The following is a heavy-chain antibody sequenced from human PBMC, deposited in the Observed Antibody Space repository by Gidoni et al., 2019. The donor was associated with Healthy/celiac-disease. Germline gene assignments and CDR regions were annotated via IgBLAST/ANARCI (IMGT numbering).Heavy chain of an antibody. CDR3: ARDAYSGYYDSSGFREFDY. CDR1: GFTFSSYW. V-gene: IGHV3-7*01. Sequence: EVQLVESGGGLVQPGGSLRLSCAASGFTFSSYWMSWVRQAPGKGLEWVANIKQDGSEKYYVDSVKGRFTISRDNAKNSLYLQMNSLRAEDTAVYYCARDAYSGYYDSSGFREFDYWGQGTLVTVSS. CDR2: IKQDGSEK. J-gene: IGHJ4*02. D-gene: IGHD3-22*01.